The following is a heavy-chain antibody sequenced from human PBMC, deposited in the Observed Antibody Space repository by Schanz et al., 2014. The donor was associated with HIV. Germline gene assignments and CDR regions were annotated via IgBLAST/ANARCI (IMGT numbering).Heavy chain of an antibody. V-gene: IGHV1-69*06. CDR3: AKMARSVAANTNFDY. CDR2: IIHIFGTT. Sequence: QVQLVQSGAEVKKPGSSVKVSCKASGGTFSIYAISWVRQAPGQGLEWMGGIIHIFGTTNYAPKFQGRVTITADKSTSTAYMELSSLRVEDTAVYYCAKMARSVAANTNFDYWGQGTLVTVSS. J-gene: IGHJ4*02. CDR1: GGTFSIYA. D-gene: IGHD6-19*01.